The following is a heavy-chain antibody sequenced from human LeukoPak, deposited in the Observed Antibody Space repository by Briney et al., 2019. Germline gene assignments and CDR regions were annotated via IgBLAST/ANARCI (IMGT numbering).Heavy chain of an antibody. D-gene: IGHD2-15*01. CDR2: ISASADST. CDR3: AKGHCSGGSCSIVPDY. Sequence: GGSLRLSCAASGFTFSSYAMSWVRQAPGKGLEWASGISASADSTYYADSVKGRFTVSRDNSKNTMYLQMNSLRAEDTALYYCAKGHCSGGSCSIVPDYWGQGTLVTVSS. V-gene: IGHV3-23*01. J-gene: IGHJ4*02. CDR1: GFTFSSYA.